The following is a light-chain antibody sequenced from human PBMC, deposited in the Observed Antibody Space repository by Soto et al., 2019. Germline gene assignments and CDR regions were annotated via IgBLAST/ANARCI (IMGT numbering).Light chain of an antibody. Sequence: QSVLTQPPSVSGAPGQRVTISCTGSSSHIGAGYDVHWYQQFPGTAPKLLIYGNSNRPSGVPDRFSGSKSGTSASLAITGLQAEDEADYYCQSYDSSLSGVFGSGTKLTVL. CDR3: QSYDSSLSGV. CDR2: GNS. J-gene: IGLJ1*01. CDR1: SSHIGAGYD. V-gene: IGLV1-40*01.